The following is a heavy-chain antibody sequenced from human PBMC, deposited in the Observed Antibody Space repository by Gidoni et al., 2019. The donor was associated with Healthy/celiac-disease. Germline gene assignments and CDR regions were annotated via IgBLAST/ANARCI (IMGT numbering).Heavy chain of an antibody. D-gene: IGHD3-22*01. J-gene: IGHJ6*02. CDR2: IHYSGST. CDR1: GGSISSYY. Sequence: QVQLQESGPGLVKPSETLSLTCTVSGGSISSYYWSWIRQPPGKGLEWIGYIHYSGSTNYNPSLKSRVTISVDTSKNQFSLKLSSVTAADTAVYYCARSEGDSSGYYYYYGMDVWGQGTTVTVSS. V-gene: IGHV4-59*01. CDR3: ARSEGDSSGYYYYYGMDV.